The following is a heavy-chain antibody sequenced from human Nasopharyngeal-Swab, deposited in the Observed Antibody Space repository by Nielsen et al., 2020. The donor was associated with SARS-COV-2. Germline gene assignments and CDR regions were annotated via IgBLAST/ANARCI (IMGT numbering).Heavy chain of an antibody. J-gene: IGHJ6*02. CDR2: IYSGGST. CDR3: ARDLFPAVAGTGEYYYYGMDV. D-gene: IGHD6-19*01. CDR1: GFTVSSNY. Sequence: GESLKISCAASGFTVSSNYMSWVRQAPGKGLEWASVIYSGGSTYYADSVKGRFTISRDNAKNSLYLQMNSLRAEDTAVYYCARDLFPAVAGTGEYYYYGMDVWGQGTTVTVSS. V-gene: IGHV3-53*01.